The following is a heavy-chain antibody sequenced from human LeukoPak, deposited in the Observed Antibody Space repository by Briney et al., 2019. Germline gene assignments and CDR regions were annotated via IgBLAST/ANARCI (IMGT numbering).Heavy chain of an antibody. CDR2: IYYSGST. V-gene: IGHV4-59*11. CDR1: GGSISGHY. D-gene: IGHD3-22*01. CDR3: ARWIGDSSGYYYFDY. J-gene: IGHJ4*02. Sequence: SDTLSLTCTVSGGSISGHYWTWIRQPPGKGLEWIGYIYYSGSTNYNPSLKSRVTISVDTSKNQFSLKLSSVTAADTAVYYCARWIGDSSGYYYFDYWGQGTLVTVSS.